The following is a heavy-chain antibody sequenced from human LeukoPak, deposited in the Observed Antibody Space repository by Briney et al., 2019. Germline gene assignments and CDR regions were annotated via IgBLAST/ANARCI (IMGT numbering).Heavy chain of an antibody. CDR1: GFSFSTHA. Sequence: GGPLRLSCSASGFSFSTHAMHWVRQAPGKGLEYVSTINSHGGGTYYADSVRGRFTISRDDSKNTLSLQMSSLRPEDTALYYCVRSSGSLNYNYYGMDVWGQGTTITVSS. CDR2: INSHGGGT. J-gene: IGHJ6*02. CDR3: VRSSGSLNYNYYGMDV. D-gene: IGHD6-19*01. V-gene: IGHV3-64D*06.